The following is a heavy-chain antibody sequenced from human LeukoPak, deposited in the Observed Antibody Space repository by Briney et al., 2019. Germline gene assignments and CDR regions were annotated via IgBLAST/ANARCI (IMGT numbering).Heavy chain of an antibody. Sequence: GSLRLSCAASGFIFNNYNMNWVRQAPGKGLEWIGEINHSGSTNYNPSLKGRVTISVDTSKNQFSLKLSSVTAADTAVYYCASAYGSGSYYEGAPNWFDPWGQGTLVTVSS. CDR3: ASAYGSGSYYEGAPNWFDP. V-gene: IGHV4-34*01. J-gene: IGHJ5*02. CDR1: GFIFNNYN. D-gene: IGHD3-10*01. CDR2: INHSGST.